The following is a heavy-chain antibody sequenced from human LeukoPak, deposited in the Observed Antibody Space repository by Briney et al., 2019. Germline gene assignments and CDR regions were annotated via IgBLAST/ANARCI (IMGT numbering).Heavy chain of an antibody. CDR3: ARIGRQWLVRQYYFDY. CDR2: INAGNGNT. Sequence: ASVKVSCKASGYTFTSYAMHWVRQAPGQRLEWMGWINAGNGNTKYSLKFQGRVTITRDTSASTAYMELSSLRSEDTAVYYCARIGRQWLVRQYYFDYWGQGTLVTVSS. J-gene: IGHJ4*02. CDR1: GYTFTSYA. D-gene: IGHD6-19*01. V-gene: IGHV1-3*01.